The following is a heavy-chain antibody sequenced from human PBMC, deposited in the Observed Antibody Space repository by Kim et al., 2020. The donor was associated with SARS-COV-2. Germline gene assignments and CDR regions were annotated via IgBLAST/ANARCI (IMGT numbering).Heavy chain of an antibody. CDR2: ISWNSGSI. CDR1: GFTFDDYA. V-gene: IGHV3-9*01. J-gene: IGHJ5*02. D-gene: IGHD6-13*01. Sequence: GGSLRLSCAASGFTFDDYAMHWVRQAPGKGLEWVSGISWNSGSIAYADSGKGRFTITRANAKNSLYLQMNSLRAEDTAMYYCAYDRSSSSYEGAWFDHWG. CDR3: AYDRSSSSYEGAWFDH.